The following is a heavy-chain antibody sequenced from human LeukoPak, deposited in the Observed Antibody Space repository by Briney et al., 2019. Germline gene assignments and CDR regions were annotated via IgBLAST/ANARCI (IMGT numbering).Heavy chain of an antibody. D-gene: IGHD3-3*01. J-gene: IGHJ4*02. Sequence: ASVKVSCKASGGTFSSYAISWVRQAPGQGLEWMGGIIPIFGTANYAQKFQGRVTITADESTSTAYMELSSLRSEDTAVYYCATLRGRYDFWSGYYPTYYFDYWGQGTLVTVSS. V-gene: IGHV1-69*13. CDR3: ATLRGRYDFWSGYYPTYYFDY. CDR1: GGTFSSYA. CDR2: IIPIFGTA.